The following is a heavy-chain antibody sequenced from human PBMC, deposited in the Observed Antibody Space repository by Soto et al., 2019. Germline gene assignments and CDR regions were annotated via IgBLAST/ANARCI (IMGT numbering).Heavy chain of an antibody. V-gene: IGHV1-3*04. CDR3: AAEIDDYADFNH. Sequence: GASVKVSCKASGYTFTTHAMHWVRQAPGQRLEWMGWINTVNGDTKYSQKFQGRVTITRDTSASTAYMEMSSLTSEDPALFFCAAEIDDYADFNHWGQGTPVTVSS. CDR2: INTVNGDT. CDR1: GYTFTTHA. D-gene: IGHD4-17*01. J-gene: IGHJ5*02.